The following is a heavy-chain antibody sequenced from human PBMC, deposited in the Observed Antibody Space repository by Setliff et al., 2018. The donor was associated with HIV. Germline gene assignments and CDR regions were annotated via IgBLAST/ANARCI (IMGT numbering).Heavy chain of an antibody. V-gene: IGHV4-38-2*01. J-gene: IGHJ5*02. Sequence: PSETLSLTCAVSGFSINSGYSWDWIRQSPGKGLEWIGALYNSGSTYYNPSLKSRVTISVDTSKNHFSLKLTSVTAADTAVYYCARTSGSDRLNWFDPWGQGTLVTVSS. CDR2: LYNSGST. CDR1: GFSINSGYS. CDR3: ARTSGSDRLNWFDP. D-gene: IGHD3-10*01.